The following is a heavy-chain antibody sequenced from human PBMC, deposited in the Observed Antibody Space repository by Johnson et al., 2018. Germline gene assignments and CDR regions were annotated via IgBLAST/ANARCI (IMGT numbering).Heavy chain of an antibody. J-gene: IGHJ1*01. Sequence: QEQLWEAGGGVVQPRRSLGLSCAASGFTFSSYGMHWVRQAPGKGLEGVAVISYDGSNKYYADSVKGRFTISSDNSKNTLYLQMNSLRAEDTAVYYCGKDYDSSGPTLDEYFQHWGQGTLVTVSS. CDR1: GFTFSSYG. D-gene: IGHD3-22*01. CDR3: GKDYDSSGPTLDEYFQH. V-gene: IGHV3-30*18. CDR2: ISYDGSNK.